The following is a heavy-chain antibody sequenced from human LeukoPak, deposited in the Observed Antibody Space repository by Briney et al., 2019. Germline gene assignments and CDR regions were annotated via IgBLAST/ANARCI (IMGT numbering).Heavy chain of an antibody. D-gene: IGHD1-26*01. V-gene: IGHV3-11*01. Sequence: GGSLRLSCAASGFTSSDYYMSWIRQAPGKGLEWVSCISSSGSTIYYADSVRGRFTISRDNAKNSLYLQMSSLRAEDTAFYYCTRVSGSYFSDVWGKGTTVTVSS. CDR1: GFTSSDYY. CDR3: TRVSGSYFSDV. CDR2: ISSSGSTI. J-gene: IGHJ6*04.